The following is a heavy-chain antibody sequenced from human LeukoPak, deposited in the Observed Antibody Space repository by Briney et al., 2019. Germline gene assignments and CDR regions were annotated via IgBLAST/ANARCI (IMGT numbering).Heavy chain of an antibody. CDR2: IYSSGST. D-gene: IGHD6-13*01. V-gene: IGHV4-4*07. Sequence: SETLSLTCTVSGGSISSYYWSWIGQPAGKGGEWVGRIYSSGSTNYNPSLKSRVTISADTSKNQSSLNLTSVTAADTAVYYCARDSSSPTHNFDYWGQGTLVTVSS. CDR3: ARDSSSPTHNFDY. CDR1: GGSISSYY. J-gene: IGHJ4*02.